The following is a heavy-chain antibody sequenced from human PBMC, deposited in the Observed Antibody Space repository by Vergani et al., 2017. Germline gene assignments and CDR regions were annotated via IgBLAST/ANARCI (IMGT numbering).Heavy chain of an antibody. CDR2: IYYSGST. CDR3: VRYYDSSDY. D-gene: IGHD3-22*01. CDR1: GGSISSSSYY. J-gene: IGHJ4*02. Sequence: QVQLQQWGAGLLKPSETLSLTCTVSGGSISSSSYYWGWIRQPPGKGLEWIGSIYYSGSTYYNPSLKSRVTISVDTSKNQFSLKLSSVTAADTAVYYCVRYYDSSDYWGQGTLVTVSS. V-gene: IGHV4-39*01.